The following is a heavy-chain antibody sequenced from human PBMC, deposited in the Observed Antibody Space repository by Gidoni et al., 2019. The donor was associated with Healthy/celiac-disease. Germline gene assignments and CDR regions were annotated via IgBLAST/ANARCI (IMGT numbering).Heavy chain of an antibody. CDR2: ISGSGGST. Sequence: EVQLLESGGGLVQHGGSLRLSCAAFGFTFSSYAMSWVRQAPGKGREWVSAISGSGGSTYYADSVKGRFTISRDNSKNTLYLQMNSLRGEDTAVYYCAGQPIAVAGTDYYYGMDVWGQGTTVTVSS. CDR3: AGQPIAVAGTDYYYGMDV. V-gene: IGHV3-23*01. J-gene: IGHJ6*02. D-gene: IGHD6-19*01. CDR1: GFTFSSYA.